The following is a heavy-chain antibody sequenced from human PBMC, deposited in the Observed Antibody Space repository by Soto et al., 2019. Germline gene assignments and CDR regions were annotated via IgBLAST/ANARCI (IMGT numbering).Heavy chain of an antibody. Sequence: QVQLQESGPGLVKPSETLSLSCTVSGGSISSYYWSWFRQSPGKRMEWIGYVHHSWGSSYNPSLQSRVALSLDTSKSQFSLKVTSVPATDTAVYYCARQGFGPLHGLVDVWGQGTTVTVS. J-gene: IGHJ6*02. CDR3: ARQGFGPLHGLVDV. CDR1: GGSISSYY. CDR2: VHHSWGS. D-gene: IGHD3-10*01. V-gene: IGHV4-59*08.